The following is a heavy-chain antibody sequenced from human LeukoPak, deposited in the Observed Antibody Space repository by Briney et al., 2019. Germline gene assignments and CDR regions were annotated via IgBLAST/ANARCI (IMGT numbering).Heavy chain of an antibody. CDR3: AKVVLAYCGGDCYPGDYFDY. CDR1: GFTFSSYA. D-gene: IGHD2-21*02. Sequence: GGSLRLSCAASGFTFSSYAMSWVRQAPGKGLEWVSAISGSVGSTYYADSVKGRFTISRDNSKNTLYLQMNSLRAEDTAVYYCAKVVLAYCGGDCYPGDYFDYWGQGTLVTVSS. V-gene: IGHV3-23*01. CDR2: ISGSVGST. J-gene: IGHJ4*02.